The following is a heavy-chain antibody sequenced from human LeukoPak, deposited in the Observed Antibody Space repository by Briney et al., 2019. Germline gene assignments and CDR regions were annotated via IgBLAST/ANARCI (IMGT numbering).Heavy chain of an antibody. Sequence: SETLSLTCTVSGGSISSYYWSWIRQSPGKGLEWIGYIYNSGSTNYNPSLKSRVTISVDTSKNQFSLKLSSVTAADTAVYHCAREYCSSTSCYFDYWGQGTLVTVSS. CDR3: AREYCSSTSCYFDY. D-gene: IGHD2-2*01. CDR1: GGSISSYY. J-gene: IGHJ4*02. V-gene: IGHV4-59*01. CDR2: IYNSGST.